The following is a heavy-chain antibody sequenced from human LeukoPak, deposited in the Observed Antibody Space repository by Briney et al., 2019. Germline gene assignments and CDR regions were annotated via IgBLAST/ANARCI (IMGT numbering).Heavy chain of an antibody. D-gene: IGHD3-10*01. CDR1: GFTFSSYE. V-gene: IGHV3-48*03. CDR2: ISSSGSTI. J-gene: IGHJ4*02. CDR3: ACLDFGDLQPTYFDY. Sequence: GGSLRLSCAASGFTFSSYEMNWVRQAPGKGLEWVSYISSSGSTIYYADSVKGRFTISRDNAKNSLYLQMNSLRAEDTAVYYCACLDFGDLQPTYFDYWGQGTLVTVSS.